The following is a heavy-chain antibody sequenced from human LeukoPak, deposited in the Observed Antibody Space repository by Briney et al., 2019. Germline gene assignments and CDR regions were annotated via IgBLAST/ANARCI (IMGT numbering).Heavy chain of an antibody. J-gene: IGHJ4*02. Sequence: GGSLRLSCAASGFTFSSYGMHWVRQAPGKGLEWVAFIRYDGSNKYYADSVKGRFTISRDNSKNALYLQMNSLRAEDTAVYYCAKERDTAMVTIDYWGQGTLVTVSS. V-gene: IGHV3-30*02. CDR1: GFTFSSYG. CDR2: IRYDGSNK. CDR3: AKERDTAMVTIDY. D-gene: IGHD5-18*01.